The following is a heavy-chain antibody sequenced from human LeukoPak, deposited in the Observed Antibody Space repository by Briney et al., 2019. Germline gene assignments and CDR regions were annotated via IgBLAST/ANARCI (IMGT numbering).Heavy chain of an antibody. CDR3: ARDSYDSSGYYYFDY. CDR2: VSGSGGTT. V-gene: IGHV3-23*01. CDR1: GFTFSSYG. J-gene: IGHJ4*02. Sequence: GGSLRLSCAVSGFTFSSYGMSWVRQAPGKGLEWVSGVSGSGGTTYYADSVKGRFTISRDNSKNTLYLQMNSLRAEDTAVYYCARDSYDSSGYYYFDYWGQGTLVTVSS. D-gene: IGHD3-22*01.